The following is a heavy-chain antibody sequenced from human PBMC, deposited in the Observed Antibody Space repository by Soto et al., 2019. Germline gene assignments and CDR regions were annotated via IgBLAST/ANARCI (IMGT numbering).Heavy chain of an antibody. CDR3: ASDSVQSCRDGVLYQCYYHVAMEV. D-gene: IGHD6-19*01. Sequence: QVQLVQSGAEVKNSGASVKVSCKASGYTFTSYGFSWVRQAPGQGLEWMGWISASTGNTNYAQKLQGRVTMTTDTSTSKAYMEVRSLRCDDTDTCHCASDSVQSCRDGVLYQCYYHVAMEVRGQGATVTVS. J-gene: IGHJ6*02. V-gene: IGHV1-18*01. CDR1: GYTFTSYG. CDR2: ISASTGNT.